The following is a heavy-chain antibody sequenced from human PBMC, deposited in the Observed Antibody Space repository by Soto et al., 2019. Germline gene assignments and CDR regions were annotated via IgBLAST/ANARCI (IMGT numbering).Heavy chain of an antibody. Sequence: GGSLRLSCAASGFTFSSYGMHWVRQAPGKGLEWVAVISYDGSNKYYADSVKGRFTISRDNSKNTLYLQMNSLRAEDTAVYYCANTRGGSYYALNFDYWGQGTLVTVSS. D-gene: IGHD1-26*01. J-gene: IGHJ4*02. CDR3: ANTRGGSYYALNFDY. V-gene: IGHV3-30*18. CDR1: GFTFSSYG. CDR2: ISYDGSNK.